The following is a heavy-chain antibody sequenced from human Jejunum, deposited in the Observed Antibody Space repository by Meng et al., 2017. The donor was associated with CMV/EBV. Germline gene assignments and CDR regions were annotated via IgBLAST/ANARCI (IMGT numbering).Heavy chain of an antibody. V-gene: IGHV3-23*01. D-gene: IGHD2-2*02. CDR1: FSSYA. CDR2: ISGSGGST. CDR3: AKDAGCGGTNCYTLSDY. J-gene: IGHJ4*02. Sequence: FSSYAMSGGRQAPGKGREWVSAISGSGGSTYFADSVKGRFTISRDNSKNTLYLQMNSLRAEDTAVYYCAKDAGCGGTNCYTLSDYWGQGTLVTVSS.